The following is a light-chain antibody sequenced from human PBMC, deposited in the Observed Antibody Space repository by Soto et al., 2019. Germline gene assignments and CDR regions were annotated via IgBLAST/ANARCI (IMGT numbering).Light chain of an antibody. CDR3: SSYAGSNDRV. V-gene: IGLV2-8*01. J-gene: IGLJ1*01. CDR2: EVS. CDR1: SSDVGDYNY. Sequence: QSVLTQPPSASGSPGQSVTISCTGTSSDVGDYNYVSWYQQYPGKAPKLMIYEVSKRPSGVPDRFSGSKSGNTASLTVSGLQAEDEADYYCSSYAGSNDRVFGTGTKVTV.